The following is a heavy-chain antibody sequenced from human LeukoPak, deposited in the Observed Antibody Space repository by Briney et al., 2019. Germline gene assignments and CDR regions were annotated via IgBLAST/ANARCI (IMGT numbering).Heavy chain of an antibody. CDR2: ISGSGGST. D-gene: IGHD4-17*01. V-gene: IGHV3-23*01. CDR1: GFTFSSYA. Sequence: GGSLRLSCAASGFTFSSYAMSWVGQAPGKGLEWVSAISGSGGSTYYADSVKGRFTISRDNSKNTLYLQMNSLRAEDTAVYYCAKDTYGDYVYYFDYWGQGTLVTVSS. J-gene: IGHJ4*02. CDR3: AKDTYGDYVYYFDY.